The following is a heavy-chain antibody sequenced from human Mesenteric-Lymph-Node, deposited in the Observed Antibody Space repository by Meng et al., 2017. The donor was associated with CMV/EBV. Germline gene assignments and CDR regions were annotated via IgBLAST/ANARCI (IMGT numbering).Heavy chain of an antibody. Sequence: CAVYGGAFSGYYWSWIRQPPGKGLEWIGEINHSGSTNYNPSLKSRVTISVDTSKNQFSLKLSSVTAADTAVYYCARASITMIFEFDPWGQGTLVTVSS. D-gene: IGHD3-22*01. CDR1: GGAFSGYY. CDR3: ARASITMIFEFDP. J-gene: IGHJ5*02. V-gene: IGHV4-34*01. CDR2: INHSGST.